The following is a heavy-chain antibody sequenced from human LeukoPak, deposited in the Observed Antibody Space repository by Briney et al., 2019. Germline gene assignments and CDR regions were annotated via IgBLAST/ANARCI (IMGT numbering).Heavy chain of an antibody. CDR1: GFTFSSYA. Sequence: SGGSLRLSCAASGFTFSSYAMSWVRQAPGKGLEWVSAISGSGGSTYYADSVKGRFTISRDNSKNTLSLQMNTLGADDTAMYYCASGFYYDRGALDIWGQGTMVIVSS. CDR3: ASGFYYDRGALDI. J-gene: IGHJ3*02. CDR2: ISGSGGST. V-gene: IGHV3-23*01. D-gene: IGHD3-10*02.